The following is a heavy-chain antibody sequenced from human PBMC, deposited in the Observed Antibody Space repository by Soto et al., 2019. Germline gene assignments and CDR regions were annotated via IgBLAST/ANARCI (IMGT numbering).Heavy chain of an antibody. CDR3: ARASGYCSSTSCYAPWFDP. D-gene: IGHD2-2*01. V-gene: IGHV3-33*01. CDR1: AFIFPGYG. Sequence: GGSLRLSCAASAFIFPGYGMHWVRQSPGKGLEWVAVVRHDGSDIHYADSVKGRFIISRDNSKNTLYLQMNSLRAEDTAVYYCARASGYCSSTSCYAPWFDPWGQGTLVTVSS. CDR2: VRHDGSDI. J-gene: IGHJ5*02.